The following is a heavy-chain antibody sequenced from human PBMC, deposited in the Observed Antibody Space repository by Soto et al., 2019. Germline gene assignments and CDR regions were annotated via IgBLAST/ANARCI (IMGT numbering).Heavy chain of an antibody. D-gene: IGHD6-13*01. J-gene: IGHJ4*02. CDR3: AKDQGSSWYEIDY. CDR1: GFSFSDYY. Sequence: GGSLRLSCAASGFSFSDYYMSWIRQAPGKGLEWVSYIDFTIISIYYADSVKGRFTISRDNAKNLLYLQMNSLRAEDTAVYYCAKDQGSSWYEIDYWGQGTLVTVSS. V-gene: IGHV3-11*01. CDR2: IDFTIISI.